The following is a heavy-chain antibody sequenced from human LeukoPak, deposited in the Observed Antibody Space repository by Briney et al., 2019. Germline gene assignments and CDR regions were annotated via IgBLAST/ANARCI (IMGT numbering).Heavy chain of an antibody. J-gene: IGHJ4*02. CDR2: IYYSGST. D-gene: IGHD2-2*01. Sequence: PSETLSLTCTVSGGSISSSSYYWGWIPQPPGKGLEWIGSIYYSGSTYYNPSLKSRVTISVDTSKNQFSLKLSSVTAADTAVYYCARHEDIVVVPAANPTPYYFDYWGQGTLVTVSS. CDR1: GGSISSSSYY. V-gene: IGHV4-39*01. CDR3: ARHEDIVVVPAANPTPYYFDY.